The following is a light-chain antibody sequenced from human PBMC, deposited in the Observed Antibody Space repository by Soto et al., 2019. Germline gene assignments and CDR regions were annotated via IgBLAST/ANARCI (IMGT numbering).Light chain of an antibody. CDR1: SSDVGTYNL. J-gene: IGLJ2*01. CDR2: EGS. CDR3: CSYAPGSTVV. Sequence: QSALTQPASVSGSPGQSITISCTGASSDVGTYNLVSWYQQYPGKAPKLIIYEGSKRPSGVSNRFSGSKSGNTASLTISGLQAEDEADYYCCSYAPGSTVVFGGGTQLTVL. V-gene: IGLV2-23*01.